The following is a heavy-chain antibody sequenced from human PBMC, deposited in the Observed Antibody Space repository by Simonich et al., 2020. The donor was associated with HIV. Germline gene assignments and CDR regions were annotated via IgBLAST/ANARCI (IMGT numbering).Heavy chain of an antibody. V-gene: IGHV4-34*01. J-gene: IGHJ4*02. CDR1: GGSFRGYY. Sequence: QVQVKQWGAGLLKPSETLSLTCAVYGGSFRGYYWSWIRQPPGKGREWIGEDNHSGSATYNASLKSRITISVDTSENQFSLKLSSVTAADTAVYYCARGFPFISLGSYWGQGTLVTVSS. CDR2: DNHSGSA. D-gene: IGHD2-15*01. CDR3: ARGFPFISLGSY.